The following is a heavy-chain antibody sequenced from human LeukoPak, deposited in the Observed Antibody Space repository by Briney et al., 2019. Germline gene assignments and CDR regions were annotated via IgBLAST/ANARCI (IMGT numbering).Heavy chain of an antibody. CDR1: GFTFSSYS. CDR3: ARAPLTYGSGSYYIDY. CDR2: ISSSSYI. Sequence: GGSLRLSCAASGFTFSSYSMNWVRQAPGKGLEWVSSISSSSYIYYADSVKGRFTTSRDNAKNSLYLQMNSLRAEDTAVCYCARAPLTYGSGSYYIDYWGQGTLVTVSS. J-gene: IGHJ4*02. D-gene: IGHD3-10*01. V-gene: IGHV3-21*01.